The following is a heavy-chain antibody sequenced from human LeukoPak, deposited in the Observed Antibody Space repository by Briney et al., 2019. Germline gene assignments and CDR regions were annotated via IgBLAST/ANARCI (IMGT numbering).Heavy chain of an antibody. J-gene: IGHJ4*02. CDR3: AKALDRITIFRVVITLSFDY. V-gene: IGHV3-23*01. Sequence: GGSLRLSCAASGFTFSSYAMSWVRQAPGKGLEWVSAISGSGGSTYYADSVKGRFTISRDNSKNTLYLQMNSLRAEDTAVYYCAKALDRITIFRVVITLSFDYWGQGTLVTVSS. CDR1: GFTFSSYA. D-gene: IGHD3-3*01. CDR2: ISGSGGST.